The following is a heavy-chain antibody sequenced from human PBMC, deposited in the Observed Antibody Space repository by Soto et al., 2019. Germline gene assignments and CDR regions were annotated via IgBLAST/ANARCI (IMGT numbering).Heavy chain of an antibody. Sequence: QEQLVQSGAEVKKPGASVKISCKASGYTFNTYDINWVRQATGQGLEWMGWMNPESGSTGFAQSFQGRITLTGNTSINTVYMEVSSLTTEDTAVYFCARSGATGYYSTHYYGMDVWGPGTTVTVSS. V-gene: IGHV1-8*01. CDR1: GYTFNTYD. D-gene: IGHD3-9*01. CDR2: MNPESGST. CDR3: ARSGATGYYSTHYYGMDV. J-gene: IGHJ6*02.